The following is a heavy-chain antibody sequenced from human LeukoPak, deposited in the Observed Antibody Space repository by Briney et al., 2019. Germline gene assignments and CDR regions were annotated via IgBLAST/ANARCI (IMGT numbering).Heavy chain of an antibody. Sequence: GGSLRLSCAASGFTFTSYWMHWVRQAPGKGLVWLSRINTDGTITSYADSLEGRFTISRDNAKNTVYLQMNSLRTEDTAVYYCARPGVGFDYWGQGALGTVSS. V-gene: IGHV3-74*01. CDR1: GFTFTSYW. CDR3: ARPGVGFDY. J-gene: IGHJ4*02. CDR2: INTDGTIT.